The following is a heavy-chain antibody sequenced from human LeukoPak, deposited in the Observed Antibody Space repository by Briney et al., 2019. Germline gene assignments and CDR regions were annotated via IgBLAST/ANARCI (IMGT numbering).Heavy chain of an antibody. CDR1: GFTFSSYW. Sequence: PGGSMRLSCAVSGFTFSSYWMHWVRQAPGKGLVWVSRINSDGSRTSYADSVKGRFTISRDNAKNTLYLQMNSPRAEDTAVYYCARDGVAAAANDAFDIWGQGTMVTVSS. V-gene: IGHV3-74*01. J-gene: IGHJ3*02. CDR2: INSDGSRT. D-gene: IGHD6-13*01. CDR3: ARDGVAAAANDAFDI.